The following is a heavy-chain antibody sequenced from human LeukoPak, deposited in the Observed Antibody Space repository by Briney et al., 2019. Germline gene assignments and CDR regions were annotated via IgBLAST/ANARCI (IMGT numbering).Heavy chain of an antibody. V-gene: IGHV4-39*07. D-gene: IGHD4-23*01. J-gene: IGHJ4*02. CDR1: GGSISSSSYY. CDR2: IYYSVTT. CDR3: ARDRLRWPKIDY. Sequence: SETLSLTCTVSGGSISSSSYYWGWGRQPPGGGREWVGSIYYSVTTYYNPSLKSRVTISVDTAKNQCSLKRSAVAAAGTGVYYCARDRLRWPKIDYWGQGTLVTVSS.